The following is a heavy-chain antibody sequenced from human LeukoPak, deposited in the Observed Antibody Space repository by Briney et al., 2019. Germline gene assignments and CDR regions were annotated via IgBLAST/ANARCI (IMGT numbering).Heavy chain of an antibody. Sequence: SETLSLTCTVSGGSISSSSYYWGWIRQPPGKGLEWIGSIYYSGSTYYNPSLKSRVTVSVDTSKNQFSLKLSSVTAADTAVYYSARRRTISSESYFDYWGQGALVTVSS. CDR2: IYYSGST. D-gene: IGHD1-26*01. CDR1: GGSISSSSYY. CDR3: ARRRTISSESYFDY. V-gene: IGHV4-39*01. J-gene: IGHJ4*02.